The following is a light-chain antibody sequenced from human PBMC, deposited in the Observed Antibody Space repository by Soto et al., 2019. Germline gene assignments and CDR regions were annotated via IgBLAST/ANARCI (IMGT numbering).Light chain of an antibody. Sequence: EIVITQSPATLSVSPGERATLSCRASQSVSSNLAWYQQKPGQAPRLLIDGASTRATGIPARFSGSGSGTEFTLTISSLQSEDFAVYYCQQYNNWPFWTFGQGTKVDIK. V-gene: IGKV3-15*01. CDR3: QQYNNWPFWT. CDR1: QSVSSN. CDR2: GAS. J-gene: IGKJ1*01.